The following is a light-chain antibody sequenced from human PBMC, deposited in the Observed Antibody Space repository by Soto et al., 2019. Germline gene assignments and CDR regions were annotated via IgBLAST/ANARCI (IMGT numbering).Light chain of an antibody. CDR2: RNN. V-gene: IGLV1-47*01. Sequence: QAVVTQPPSASGTPGQRVTISCSGSSSNIGSDSVYWYQQLPGTAPKLLIYRNNQRPSGVPDRFSGSKSGTSASLAISGLRSEDEADYHCAAWDDRLSIVFGTGTKLTVL. J-gene: IGLJ1*01. CDR1: SSNIGSDS. CDR3: AAWDDRLSIV.